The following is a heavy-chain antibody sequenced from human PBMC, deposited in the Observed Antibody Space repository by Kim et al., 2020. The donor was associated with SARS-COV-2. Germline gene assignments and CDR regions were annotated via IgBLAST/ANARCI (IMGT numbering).Heavy chain of an antibody. CDR3: AKDYQPIYSGYVGDYFDY. V-gene: IGHV3-23*01. D-gene: IGHD5-12*01. Sequence: GGSLRLSCAASGFTFSSYAMSWVRQAPGKGLEWVSAISGSGGSTYYADSVKGRFTISRDNSKNTLYLQMNSLRAEDTAVYYCAKDYQPIYSGYVGDYFDYWGQGTLVTVSS. J-gene: IGHJ4*02. CDR2: ISGSGGST. CDR1: GFTFSSYA.